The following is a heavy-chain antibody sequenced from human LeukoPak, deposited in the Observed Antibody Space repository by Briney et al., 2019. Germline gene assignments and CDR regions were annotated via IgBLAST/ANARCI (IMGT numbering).Heavy chain of an antibody. J-gene: IGHJ4*02. CDR2: INHSGST. CDR3: ARKPRGDYYGSWSYYRYFDY. CDR1: GGSFSGYY. Sequence: PSETLSLTCAVYGGSFSGYYWSWIRQPPGKGLEWIGEINHSGSTNYNPSLKSRVNISVDTAKNQFSLKLSPVTAGDTAVYYWARKPRGDYYGSWSYYRYFDYWGQGTLVTVSS. D-gene: IGHD3-10*01. V-gene: IGHV4-34*01.